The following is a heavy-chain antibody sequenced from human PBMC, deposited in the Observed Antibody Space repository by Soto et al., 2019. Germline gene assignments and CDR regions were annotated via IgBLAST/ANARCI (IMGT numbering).Heavy chain of an antibody. J-gene: IGHJ4*02. CDR2: SYYSGST. D-gene: IGHD3-22*01. V-gene: IGHV4-30-4*01. CDR3: ARIRFGYDSSGYDY. Sequence: QVQLQESGPGLVKPSQTLSLTCTVSGGSISSGDYYWSWIRQPPGKGLEWIGYSYYSGSTYYNPSLKSQVTISLDTSKNQFSLKLSSVTAADTAVYYCARIRFGYDSSGYDYWGQGTLVTVSS. CDR1: GGSISSGDYY.